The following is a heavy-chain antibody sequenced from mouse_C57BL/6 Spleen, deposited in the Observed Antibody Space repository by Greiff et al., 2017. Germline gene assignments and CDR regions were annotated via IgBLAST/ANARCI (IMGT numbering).Heavy chain of an antibody. D-gene: IGHD3-3*01. CDR2: IDPSDSYT. CDR1: GYTFTSYW. V-gene: IGHV1-69*01. Sequence: QVQLQQPGAELVMPGASVKLSCKASGYTFTSYWMHWVKQRPGQGLEWIGEIDPSDSYTNYNQKFKGKSTLTVDKSSSTAYMQLSSLTSEAAAVYYCTRMDSYAKDYWGQGTSVTVSS. CDR3: TRMDSYAKDY. J-gene: IGHJ4*01.